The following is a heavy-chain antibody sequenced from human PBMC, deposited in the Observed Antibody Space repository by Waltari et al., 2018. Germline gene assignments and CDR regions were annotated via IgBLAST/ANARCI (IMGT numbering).Heavy chain of an antibody. D-gene: IGHD5-12*01. J-gene: IGHJ3*02. CDR2: IYSGGST. Sequence: EVQLVESGGGLIQPGGSLRLSCVASGFTVSSNYMSWVRQAPGKGLEWVSVIYSGGSTYYADSVKCRFTISRDNSKNTLYLQMNSLRAEDTAVYYCARAPVEMATIIAFDIWGQGTMVTVSS. CDR3: ARAPVEMATIIAFDI. CDR1: GFTVSSNY. V-gene: IGHV3-53*01.